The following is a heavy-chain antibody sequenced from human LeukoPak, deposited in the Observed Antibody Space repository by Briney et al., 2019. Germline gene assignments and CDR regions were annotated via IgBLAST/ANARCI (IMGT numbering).Heavy chain of an antibody. Sequence: GASVKVSCKASGYIFTSYYMHWVRQAPGQGLEWMGIINPSGGSTSYAQKFQGRVTMTRDTSTSTVYMELSSLRSEDTAVYYCAILTTDENEDFDYWGQGTLVTVSS. CDR3: AILTTDENEDFDY. V-gene: IGHV1-46*01. D-gene: IGHD4-17*01. CDR2: INPSGGST. J-gene: IGHJ4*02. CDR1: GYIFTSYY.